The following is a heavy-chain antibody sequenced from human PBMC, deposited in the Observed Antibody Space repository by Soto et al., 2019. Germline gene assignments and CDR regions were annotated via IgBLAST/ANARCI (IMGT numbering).Heavy chain of an antibody. CDR2: IYHSGST. Sequence: SETLSLTCDVSGGSISIGTDYWGWIRQPPGKGLEWIGEIYHSGSTNYNPSLKSRVTISVDKSKNQFSLKLSSVTAADTAVYYCARDNGYSYGYTLDHWGQGTLVTVSS. J-gene: IGHJ4*02. CDR3: ARDNGYSYGYTLDH. D-gene: IGHD5-18*01. CDR1: GGSISIGTDY. V-gene: IGHV4-39*07.